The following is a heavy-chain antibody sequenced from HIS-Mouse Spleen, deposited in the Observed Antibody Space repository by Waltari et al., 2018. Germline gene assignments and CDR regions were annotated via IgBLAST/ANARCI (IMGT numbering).Heavy chain of an antibody. Sequence: QLQLQESGPGLVTPSETLSLTCTVSGGSISSRSYSWGWTRQPPGKGLEWIGSIYYSGSTYYNPSLKSRVTISVDTSKNQFSLKLSSVTAADTAVYYCAREIPYSSSWYDWYFDLWGRGTLVTVSS. V-gene: IGHV4-39*07. CDR2: IYYSGST. CDR1: GGSISSRSYS. D-gene: IGHD6-13*01. J-gene: IGHJ2*01. CDR3: AREIPYSSSWYDWYFDL.